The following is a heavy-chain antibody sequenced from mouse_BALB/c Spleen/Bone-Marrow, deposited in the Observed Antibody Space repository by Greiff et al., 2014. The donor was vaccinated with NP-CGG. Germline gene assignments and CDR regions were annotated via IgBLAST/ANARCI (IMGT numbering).Heavy chain of an antibody. CDR3: ARSPMITESYAMDY. CDR1: GYTFTSYW. Sequence: DLVKPGASVKLSCKASGYTFTSYWINWIKQRPGQGLEWTGRIAPGSGNTYYNEMFKGKATLTVDTSSSTAYIQLSSLSSEDSPVYFCARSPMITESYAMDYWGQGTSVTVSS. D-gene: IGHD2-4*01. V-gene: IGHV1S41*01. J-gene: IGHJ4*01. CDR2: IAPGSGNT.